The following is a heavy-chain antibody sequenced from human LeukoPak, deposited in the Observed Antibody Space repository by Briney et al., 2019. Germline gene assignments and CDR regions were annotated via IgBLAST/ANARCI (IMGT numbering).Heavy chain of an antibody. Sequence: GGSLRLSCTASGFPFSDYSMNWVRQAPGKGLEWISYIGISSGNTKYADSVKGRFTISADNARNSLYLQINSLRVEDTAVYYCAGDHNYAFDNWGQGTLVSVSS. J-gene: IGHJ4*02. CDR2: IGISSGNT. CDR1: GFPFSDYS. CDR3: AGDHNYAFDN. D-gene: IGHD1-1*01. V-gene: IGHV3-48*04.